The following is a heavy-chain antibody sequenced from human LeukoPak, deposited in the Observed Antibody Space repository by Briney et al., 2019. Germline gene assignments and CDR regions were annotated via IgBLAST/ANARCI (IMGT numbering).Heavy chain of an antibody. D-gene: IGHD2-2*01. Sequence: PSETLSLTCDVSGGSISNTNYWRWVRQAPGKGLEWIGEISHDGTRNYNPSLRSRVDMSFDRANNYFSLSLTAVTAADTALYYCTRESRPFCPFAFWGQGVMVTVSS. CDR3: TRESRPFCPFAF. CDR1: GGSISNTNY. V-gene: IGHV4-4*02. J-gene: IGHJ4*02. CDR2: ISHDGTR.